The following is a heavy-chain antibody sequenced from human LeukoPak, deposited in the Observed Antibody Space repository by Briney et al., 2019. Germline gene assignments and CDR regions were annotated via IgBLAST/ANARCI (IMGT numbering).Heavy chain of an antibody. J-gene: IGHJ4*02. CDR2: ISVYNGNT. CDR3: ARGYCSSATCRHFDY. CDR1: GYAFTNYA. Sequence: ASVKVSCKASGYAFTNYAISWVRQAPGQGLEWMGWISVYNGNTNYAQKLQGRVTMTADTSTTTAYMELRSLRSDDTAVYYCARGYCSSATCRHFDYGGQGALVTVSS. V-gene: IGHV1-18*01. D-gene: IGHD2-2*01.